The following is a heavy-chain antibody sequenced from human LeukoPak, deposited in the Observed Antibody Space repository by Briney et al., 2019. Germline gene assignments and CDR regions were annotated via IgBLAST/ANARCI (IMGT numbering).Heavy chain of an antibody. CDR2: ISSSSTI. D-gene: IGHD2-15*01. CDR1: GFTFSSYS. J-gene: IGHJ4*02. CDR3: AKQLGYCSDGSCYFPY. Sequence: GGSLRLSCAASGFTFSSYSMNWVRQAPGKGLEWVSYISSSSTIYYADSVKGRFTISRDNAKNSLYLQMNSLRAEDTAVYYCAKQLGYCSDGSCYFPYWGQGTLVTVSS. V-gene: IGHV3-48*04.